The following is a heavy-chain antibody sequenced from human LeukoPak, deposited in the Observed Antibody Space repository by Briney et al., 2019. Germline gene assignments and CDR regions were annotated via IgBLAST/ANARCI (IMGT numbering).Heavy chain of an antibody. J-gene: IGHJ4*02. V-gene: IGHV3-30*02. D-gene: IGHD5-12*01. CDR2: IRYDGSNT. Sequence: GGSLRLSCAASGFSFSDYDIHWVRLAPGKGLEWVTFIRYDGSNTYAESVKGRFTISRDNSENTVYLQMNSLAIEDTAIYYCAKNRRGSVATPDSWGQGTVVTVSS. CDR1: GFSFSDYD. CDR3: AKNRRGSVATPDS.